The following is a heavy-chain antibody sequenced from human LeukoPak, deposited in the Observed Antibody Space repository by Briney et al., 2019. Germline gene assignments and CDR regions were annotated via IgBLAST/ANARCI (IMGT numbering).Heavy chain of an antibody. Sequence: ASVKVSCKASGYSFTSYGISWVRQAPGQGLEWMGWISACNGNTNYAQKLQGRVTMTTDTSTSTAYMELRSLRSDDTAVYYCARDQGDTYYDILTGYYSYYGMDVWGQGTTVTVSS. V-gene: IGHV1-18*01. CDR2: ISACNGNT. D-gene: IGHD3-9*01. CDR1: GYSFTSYG. J-gene: IGHJ6*02. CDR3: ARDQGDTYYDILTGYYSYYGMDV.